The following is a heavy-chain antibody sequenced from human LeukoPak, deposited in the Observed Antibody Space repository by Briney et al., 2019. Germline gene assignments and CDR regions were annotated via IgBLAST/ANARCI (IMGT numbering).Heavy chain of an antibody. CDR3: ARTYSSSSYSPFDY. V-gene: IGHV3-53*01. D-gene: IGHD6-13*01. CDR2: SYYGGST. Sequence: GGSLRLSCAASGFIVSSNYMNWVRQAPGKGLEWVSVSYYGGSTYYADSVKGRFTISRDNSKNTLYLQMNSLRAEDTAVYYCARTYSSSSYSPFDYWGQGTLVTVSS. J-gene: IGHJ4*02. CDR1: GFIVSSNY.